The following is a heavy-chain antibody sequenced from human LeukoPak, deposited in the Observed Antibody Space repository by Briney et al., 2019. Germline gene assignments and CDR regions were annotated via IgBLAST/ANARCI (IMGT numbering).Heavy chain of an antibody. Sequence: SLRLSCAATGLTVSSNFMSWVRQAPGKGLEWVSAISGSGGSTYYADSVKGRFTISRDNAKNSLYLQMNSLRAEDTAVYYCARPNPAFGYWGQGTLVTVSS. V-gene: IGHV3-11*04. CDR1: GLTVSSNF. CDR2: ISGSGGST. CDR3: ARPNPAFGY. J-gene: IGHJ4*02. D-gene: IGHD1-14*01.